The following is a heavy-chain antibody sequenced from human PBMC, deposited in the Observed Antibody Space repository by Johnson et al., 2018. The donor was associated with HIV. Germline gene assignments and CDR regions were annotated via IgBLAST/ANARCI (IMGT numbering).Heavy chain of an antibody. CDR2: ISSNGSTI. J-gene: IGHJ3*02. CDR1: GFTFSNYV. D-gene: IGHD1-26*01. V-gene: IGHV3-48*04. Sequence: EQLVESGGGVVQPGGSLRLSCAASGFTFSNYVMHWVRQAPGKGLEWVSYISSNGSTIYYADSVKGRFTFSRDNAKNSLYLQMNSLRAEDTALYYCARELIVGATNAFDIWGQGTMVTVSS. CDR3: ARELIVGATNAFDI.